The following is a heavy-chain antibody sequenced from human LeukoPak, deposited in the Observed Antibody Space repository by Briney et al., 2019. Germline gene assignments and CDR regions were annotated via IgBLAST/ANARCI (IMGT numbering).Heavy chain of an antibody. CDR2: ISEGGDVT. CDR1: GFTFSSFP. CDR3: AKAEGYCSGTWCFRWFDW. J-gene: IGHJ4*02. Sequence: GGSLRLSCVASGFTFSSFPMSWVRQAPGKGLEWVSVISEGGDVTHYGDSMRGRFTVSRDNTRNTLSLQMTSLRAEDTAVYYCAKAEGYCSGTWCFRWFDWWGQGTLVTVSS. V-gene: IGHV3-23*01. D-gene: IGHD2-15*01.